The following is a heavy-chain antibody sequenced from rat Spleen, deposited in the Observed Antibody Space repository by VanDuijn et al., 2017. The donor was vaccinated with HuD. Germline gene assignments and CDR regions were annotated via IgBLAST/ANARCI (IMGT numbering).Heavy chain of an antibody. CDR1: GFSLTSFN. Sequence: QVQLKESGPGLVQPSQTLSLTCTVSGFSLTSFNVHWVRQPPGKGLEWMGRMRFNGDPSYSSTLKSRLSISRDTSKNQVFLKMHSLQTDDTGTYYCSRYNSGFDYWGRGVMVPVSS. CDR3: SRYNSGFDY. V-gene: IGHV2-63*01. CDR2: MRFNGDP. J-gene: IGHJ2*01. D-gene: IGHD4-3*01.